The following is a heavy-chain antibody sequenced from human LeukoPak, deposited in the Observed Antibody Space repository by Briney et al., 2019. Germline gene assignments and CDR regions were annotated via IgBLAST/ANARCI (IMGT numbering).Heavy chain of an antibody. Sequence: ASVKVSCKVSGYTLTELSMHWVRQAPGKGLEWMGGFDPEDGETIYAQKFQGRVTMTEDTSTDTAYMELSSLRSEDTAVYYCARDDYEDPYYGMDVWGQGTTVTVSS. CDR1: GYTLTELS. J-gene: IGHJ6*02. V-gene: IGHV1-24*01. D-gene: IGHD4-17*01. CDR2: FDPEDGET. CDR3: ARDDYEDPYYGMDV.